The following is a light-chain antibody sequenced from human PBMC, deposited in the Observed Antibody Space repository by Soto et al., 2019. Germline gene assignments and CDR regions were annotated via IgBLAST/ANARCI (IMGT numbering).Light chain of an antibody. CDR2: DAS. CDR1: QSISTS. CDR3: QQYDNLPLI. Sequence: DIQMTQSPSTLSASVGDRVSITCRAAQSISTSLAWYQQKPGKAPKLLIYDASSLETGVPSRFSGSGSGTHFTLTISSLQPEDFPTYYCQQYDNLPLIFGQGTRLEIK. J-gene: IGKJ5*01. V-gene: IGKV1-33*01.